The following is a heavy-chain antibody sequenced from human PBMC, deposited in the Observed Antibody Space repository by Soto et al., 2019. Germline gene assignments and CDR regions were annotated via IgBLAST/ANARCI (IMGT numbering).Heavy chain of an antibody. V-gene: IGHV3-23*01. J-gene: IGHJ4*02. CDR2: ITGSGGGT. D-gene: IGHD6-13*01. Sequence: EVQLLESGGGLVQPGGSLRLSCAASGFTFSNYAMTWVRQAPGKGLEWVSVITGSGGGTYFVDSVKGRFTISTDNSNTTVYLQMNSLRAEDTAVYYCAKRPLTAAGFDYWGQGTLVTVSS. CDR1: GFTFSNYA. CDR3: AKRPLTAAGFDY.